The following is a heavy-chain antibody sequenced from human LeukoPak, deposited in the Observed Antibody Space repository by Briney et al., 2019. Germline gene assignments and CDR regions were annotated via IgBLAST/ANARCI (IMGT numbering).Heavy chain of an antibody. CDR1: GLTFSSYA. J-gene: IGHJ4*02. Sequence: PGGSLRLSCAASGLTFSSYAMSWVRQAPGKGLEWVSAISGSGGSTYYADSVKGRFTISRDNSKNTLYLQMNSLRAEDTAVYYCAKDPYYYDSSGYYGGNYFDYWGQGTLVTVPS. CDR2: ISGSGGST. CDR3: AKDPYYYDSSGYYGGNYFDY. V-gene: IGHV3-23*01. D-gene: IGHD3-22*01.